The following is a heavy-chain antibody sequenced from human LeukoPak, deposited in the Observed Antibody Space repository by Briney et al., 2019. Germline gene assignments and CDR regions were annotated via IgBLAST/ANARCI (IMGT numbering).Heavy chain of an antibody. V-gene: IGHV3-21*04. CDR3: AKMGRITMIVVPPTDY. CDR1: GFTFSSYS. CDR2: ISSSSSYT. D-gene: IGHD3-22*01. J-gene: IGHJ4*02. Sequence: GGSLRLSCAASGFTFSSYSMNWVRQAPGKGLEWVSSISSSSSYTYYADSVKGRFTISRDNSKNTLYLQMNSLRAEDTAVYYCAKMGRITMIVVPPTDYWGQGTLVTVSS.